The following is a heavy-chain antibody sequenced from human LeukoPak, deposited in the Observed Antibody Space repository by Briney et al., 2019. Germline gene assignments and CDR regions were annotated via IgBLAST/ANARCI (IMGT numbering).Heavy chain of an antibody. J-gene: IGHJ6*03. CDR1: GGSISSSSYY. CDR2: IYYSGST. CDR3: ARDLRYCSGGSGSTRFYYYYYYYMDV. V-gene: IGHV4-39*07. Sequence: SETLSLTCTVSGGSISSSSYYWGWIRQPPGQGLEWIGSIYYSGSTYYNPSLKSRVTISVDTSKNQFSLKLSSVTAADTAVYYCARDLRYCSGGSGSTRFYYYYYYYMDVWGKGTTVTVSS. D-gene: IGHD2-15*01.